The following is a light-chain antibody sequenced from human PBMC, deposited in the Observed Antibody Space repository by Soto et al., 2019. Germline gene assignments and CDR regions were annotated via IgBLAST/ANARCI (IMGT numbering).Light chain of an antibody. Sequence: EIVLTQSPGTLSLSPGERATLSCRASQRVSNNYLAWYQQKPGQAPRLLIYGASNRATGIPDRFSGSGSGTDFTLTISRLEPEDFAVYYCQQYGSPGTFGQGTKVDIK. CDR1: QRVSNNY. J-gene: IGKJ1*01. CDR2: GAS. CDR3: QQYGSPGT. V-gene: IGKV3-20*01.